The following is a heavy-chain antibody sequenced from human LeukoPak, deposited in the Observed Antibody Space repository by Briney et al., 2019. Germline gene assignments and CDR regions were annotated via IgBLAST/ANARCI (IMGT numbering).Heavy chain of an antibody. J-gene: IGHJ5*02. CDR3: ARGYCSGGSCYSGGDWFDP. Sequence: SETLSLTCTVSGGSLSSYYWSWIRQPPGKGLEWIGYIYYSGSTNYNPSLKSRVTISVDTSKNQFSLKLSSVTAADTAVYYCARGYCSGGSCYSGGDWFDPWGQGTLVTVSS. CDR1: GGSLSSYY. D-gene: IGHD2-15*01. CDR2: IYYSGST. V-gene: IGHV4-59*12.